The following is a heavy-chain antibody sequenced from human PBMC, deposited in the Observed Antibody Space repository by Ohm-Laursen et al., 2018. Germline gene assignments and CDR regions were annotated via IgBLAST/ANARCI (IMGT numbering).Heavy chain of an antibody. Sequence: PSDTLSLTCSVSGGSIRSYYWSWIRQPPGKGLEWIGRISTSGRSNYNPSLKSRVTMSVDTSKNQFSLKLSSVTAADTAVYYCARNEWELLGAFDYWGQGTLVTVSS. CDR3: ARNEWELLGAFDY. V-gene: IGHV4-4*07. D-gene: IGHD1-26*01. CDR1: GGSIRSYY. J-gene: IGHJ4*02. CDR2: ISTSGRS.